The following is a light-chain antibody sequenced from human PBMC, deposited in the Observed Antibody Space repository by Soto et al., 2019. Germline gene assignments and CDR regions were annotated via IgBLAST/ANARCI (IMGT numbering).Light chain of an antibody. J-gene: IGLJ1*01. CDR3: SSYTSSHTYV. CDR1: SSDVGGSNF. V-gene: IGLV2-14*01. Sequence: QSALTQHASVSGSPGQSITFSCTGTSSDVGGSNFVSWYQQHPGKAPKLMIYDVNNRPSGVSNRFSGSKSGNTASLTISGLQAEDEAYYYCSSYTSSHTYVFGTGTKVTVL. CDR2: DVN.